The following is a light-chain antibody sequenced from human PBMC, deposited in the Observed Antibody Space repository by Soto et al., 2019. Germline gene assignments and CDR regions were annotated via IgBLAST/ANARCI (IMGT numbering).Light chain of an antibody. V-gene: IGLV2-14*01. CDR2: DVT. Sequence: SALTKPASVSGSPGQSITISCTGTSSDIGVYDFVSWYQQHPGRAPKLLIYDVTNRPSGISDRFSGSKSGNTASLTISGLQPEDEADYYCSSYTTSTTRVFGGGTKLTVL. J-gene: IGLJ3*02. CDR3: SSYTTSTTRV. CDR1: SSDIGVYDF.